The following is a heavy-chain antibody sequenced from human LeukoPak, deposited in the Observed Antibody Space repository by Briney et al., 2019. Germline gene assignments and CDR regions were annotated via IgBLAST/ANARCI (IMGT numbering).Heavy chain of an antibody. CDR1: GFTFSSIA. CDR3: AKDLGRYRNNFFDY. Sequence: GGSLRLSCAASGFTFSSIAMSWVRQAPDKGLEWVSTISGSGGGTYYADSVKGRFTISRDDSKNTPYLQMNSLRADDTAVYYCAKDLGRYRNNFFDYWGQGNLVTVSS. V-gene: IGHV3-23*01. CDR2: ISGSGGGT. D-gene: IGHD1-26*01. J-gene: IGHJ4*02.